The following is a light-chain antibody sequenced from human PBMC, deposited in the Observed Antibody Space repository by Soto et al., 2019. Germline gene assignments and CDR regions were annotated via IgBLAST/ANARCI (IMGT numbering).Light chain of an antibody. CDR2: DAS. CDR1: QSISSW. J-gene: IGKJ1*01. CDR3: QQYENYWT. V-gene: IGKV1-5*01. Sequence: IHLTQSPSSLSATAGYIVTITCRASQSISSWLAWYQHKPGKAPKLLIYDASNLDSGVPSRFSGSGSGTEFSLTISNLQPDDCATYYCQQYENYWTFGQGAKVDIK.